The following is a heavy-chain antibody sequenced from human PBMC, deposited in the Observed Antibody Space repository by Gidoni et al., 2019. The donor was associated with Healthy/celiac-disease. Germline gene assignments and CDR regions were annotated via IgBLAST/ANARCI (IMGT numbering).Heavy chain of an antibody. CDR1: GFTFSSYS. Sequence: EVQLVESGGGLVQPGGSLRLSCAASGFTFSSYSMNWVRQAPGKGLEWVSYISSSSSTIYYADSVKGRFTISRDNAKNSLYLQMNSLRAEDTAVYYCASLLRFLEWPAHGGGWGQGTLVTVSS. V-gene: IGHV3-48*01. J-gene: IGHJ4*02. CDR3: ASLLRFLEWPAHGGG. D-gene: IGHD3-3*01. CDR2: ISSSSSTI.